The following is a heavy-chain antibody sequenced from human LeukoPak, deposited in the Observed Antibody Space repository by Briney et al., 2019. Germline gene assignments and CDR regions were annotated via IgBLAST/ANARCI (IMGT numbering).Heavy chain of an antibody. V-gene: IGHV3-23*01. D-gene: IGHD5-24*01. CDR3: AKGDGYKAPYYYYYYMDV. CDR2: ISGSGGST. Sequence: PGGSLRLFCAASGFTFSSYAMSWVRQAPGKGLEWVSAISGSGGSTYYADSVKGRFTISRDNSKNTLYLQMNSLRAEDTAVYYCAKGDGYKAPYYYYYYMDVWGKGTTVTVSS. CDR1: GFTFSSYA. J-gene: IGHJ6*03.